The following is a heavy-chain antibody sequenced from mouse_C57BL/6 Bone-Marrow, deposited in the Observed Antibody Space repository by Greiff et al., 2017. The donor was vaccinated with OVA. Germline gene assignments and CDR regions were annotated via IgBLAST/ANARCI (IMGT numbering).Heavy chain of an antibody. Sequence: EVKLMESGGGLVQPGGSLKLSCAASGFTFSDYGMAWVRQAPRKGPEWVAFISNLAYSIYYADTVTGRFTISSENAKNTLYLEMSSLRSEDTAMYYCARHSAYYSNSDWYFDVWGTGTTVTVSS. CDR1: GFTFSDYG. D-gene: IGHD2-5*01. CDR2: ISNLAYSI. V-gene: IGHV5-15*01. J-gene: IGHJ1*03. CDR3: ARHSAYYSNSDWYFDV.